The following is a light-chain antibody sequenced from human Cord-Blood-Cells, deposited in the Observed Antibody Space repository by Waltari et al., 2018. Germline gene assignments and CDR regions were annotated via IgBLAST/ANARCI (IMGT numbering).Light chain of an antibody. CDR3: MQDLQTPYT. V-gene: IGKV2-28*01. J-gene: IGKJ2*01. Sequence: IVMTQSPLSLPVTPGGPASISCRPSQTLLHRIRYNYLDWYLQKPGQSPQLLIYLGYNRASGVADRFRCSGSGTDFTLKISRVEAEDVGVYDCMQDLQTPYTFGQGTKLEIK. CDR1: QTLLHRIRYNY. CDR2: LGY.